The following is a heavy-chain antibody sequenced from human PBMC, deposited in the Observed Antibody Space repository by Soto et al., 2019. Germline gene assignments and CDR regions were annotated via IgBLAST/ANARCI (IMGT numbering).Heavy chain of an antibody. CDR3: ARWGYCSGGSCYGFDP. CDR1: GYSFTSYW. J-gene: IGHJ5*02. V-gene: IGHV5-10-1*01. CDR2: IDPSDSYT. Sequence: GESLKISCKGSGYSFTSYWISWVRQMPGKSLEWMGRIDPSDSYTNYSPSFQGHVTISADKSISTAYLQWSSLKASDTAMYYCARWGYCSGGSCYGFDPWGQGTLVTVS. D-gene: IGHD2-15*01.